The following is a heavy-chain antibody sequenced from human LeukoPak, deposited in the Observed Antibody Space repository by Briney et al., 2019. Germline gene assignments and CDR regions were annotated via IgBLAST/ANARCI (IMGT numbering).Heavy chain of an antibody. CDR1: GYTFTGYY. Sequence: ASVKVSCKASGYTFTGYYMHWVRQAPGQGLEWMGWNNPNSGGTNYAQKFQGRVTMTRDTSISTAYLQWSSLKASDTAMYYCARRRDERGYRDIFDIWGQGTMVTVSS. V-gene: IGHV1-2*02. J-gene: IGHJ3*02. CDR3: ARRRDERGYRDIFDI. D-gene: IGHD5-18*01. CDR2: NNPNSGGT.